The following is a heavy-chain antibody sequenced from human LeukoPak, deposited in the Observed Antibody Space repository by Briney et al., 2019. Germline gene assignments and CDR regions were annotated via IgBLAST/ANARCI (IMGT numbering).Heavy chain of an antibody. J-gene: IGHJ6*02. CDR1: GYTFTSYD. Sequence: ASVKVSCKASGYTFTSYDINWVRQATGQGLEWMGWMNPNSGNTGYAQKFQDRVTMTRNTSISTAYMELSSLRSEDTAVYYCARSSSSWYYYYYGMDVWGQGTTVTVSS. D-gene: IGHD6-13*01. CDR3: ARSSSSWYYYYYGMDV. CDR2: MNPNSGNT. V-gene: IGHV1-8*01.